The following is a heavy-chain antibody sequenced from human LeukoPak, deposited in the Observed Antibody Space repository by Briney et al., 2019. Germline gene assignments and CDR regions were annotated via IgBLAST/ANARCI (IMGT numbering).Heavy chain of an antibody. CDR3: ARQAVAGIRGWFDP. D-gene: IGHD6-19*01. CDR1: GGTFSSYA. J-gene: IGHJ5*02. V-gene: IGHV1-69*06. Sequence: ASVKVSCKASGGTFSSYAISWVRQAPGQGLEWMGGIIPIFGTANYAQKFQGRVTITADKSTSTAYMELSSLRSEDTAVYYCARQAVAGIRGWFDPWGQGTLVTVSS. CDR2: IIPIFGTA.